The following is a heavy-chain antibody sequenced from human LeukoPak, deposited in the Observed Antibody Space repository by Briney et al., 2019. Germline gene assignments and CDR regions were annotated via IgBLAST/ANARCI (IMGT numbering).Heavy chain of an antibody. J-gene: IGHJ4*02. V-gene: IGHV1-2*02. CDR3: ARGSSVAVASMPDYYFDY. Sequence: GASVKVSCKASGYTFTDYYIHWVRQAPGQGLEWMGWINPNSGGTEYAQNSQGRVTVTRDTSINTVYMELSRLIIDDTAVYYCARGSSVAVASMPDYYFDYWGQGTLVTVSS. CDR1: GYTFTDYY. D-gene: IGHD6-19*01. CDR2: INPNSGGT.